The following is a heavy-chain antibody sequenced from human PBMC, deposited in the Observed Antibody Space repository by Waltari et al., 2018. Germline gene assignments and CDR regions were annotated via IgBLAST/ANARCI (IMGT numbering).Heavy chain of an antibody. J-gene: IGHJ3*02. CDR3: ARDHSSGIDAFDI. D-gene: IGHD6-6*01. CDR2: MIPSLVIA. V-gene: IGHV1-69*04. Sequence: QVQLVQSGAEVKKPGSSVKVSCKASGGTFSSYAISWVRQAPGKGLEWMGGMIPSLVIAKYAQKFQGRGTITADKCAGTAYMELRSRRSEDTAVYYCARDHSSGIDAFDIWVQGTMVTGSS. CDR1: GGTFSSYA.